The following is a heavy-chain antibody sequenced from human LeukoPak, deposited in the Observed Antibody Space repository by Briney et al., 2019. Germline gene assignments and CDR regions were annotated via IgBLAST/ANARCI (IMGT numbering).Heavy chain of an antibody. CDR1: GYTFSSYG. Sequence: ASVKVSCKASGYTFSSYGIAWVRQAPGQGLEWMGWISGYNGNTNYAQKLQGRVSMTTDTSTTTAYMELRSLTSDDTALYYCARSSLGTITAGPFDYWGQETLVTVSS. CDR3: ARSSLGTITAGPFDY. J-gene: IGHJ4*02. V-gene: IGHV1-18*01. CDR2: ISGYNGNT. D-gene: IGHD5-12*01.